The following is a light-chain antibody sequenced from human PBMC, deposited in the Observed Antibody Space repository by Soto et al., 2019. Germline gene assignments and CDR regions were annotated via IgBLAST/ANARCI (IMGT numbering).Light chain of an antibody. J-gene: IGLJ3*02. CDR1: SSDVGGYDY. Sequence: QSALTQPPSASGSPGQSVTISCTGTSSDVGGYDYVSWYQHHPGKAPKLMLSEVNKRPSGVPDRFSGSKSGNMASLTVSGLQAEDEADYYCSSYAGSNNFVLFGGGTKVTVL. CDR3: SSYAGSNNFVL. V-gene: IGLV2-8*01. CDR2: EVN.